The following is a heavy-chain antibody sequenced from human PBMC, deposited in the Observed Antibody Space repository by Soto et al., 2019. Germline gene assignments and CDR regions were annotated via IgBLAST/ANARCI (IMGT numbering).Heavy chain of an antibody. J-gene: IGHJ6*02. Sequence: PSETLSLTCTVSGGSISSSSYYWGWIRQPPGKGLEWIGSIYYSGSTYYNPSLKSRVTISVDTSKNQFSLKLSSVTAADTAVYYCARDRIKDFWSCYSLGYYYYGLDVWGQGTTVTVSS. CDR2: IYYSGST. CDR1: GGSISSSSYY. D-gene: IGHD3-3*01. V-gene: IGHV4-39*02. CDR3: ARDRIKDFWSCYSLGYYYYGLDV.